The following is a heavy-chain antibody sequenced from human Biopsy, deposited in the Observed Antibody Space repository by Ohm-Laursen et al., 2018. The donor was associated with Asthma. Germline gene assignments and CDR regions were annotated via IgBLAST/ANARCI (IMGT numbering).Heavy chain of an antibody. J-gene: IGHJ2*01. D-gene: IGHD3-16*01. CDR2: IDPNSGGT. Sequence: ASVKVSCKTSGYPFTDYYVHWVRQAPGQGLEWIGRIDPNSGGTNYAQKFLGRVTMTRDTSVNTAFMVLSRLRSDDTAVYYCARIKIRIGAGTDRYFDLWGRGTLVTVSS. CDR3: ARIKIRIGAGTDRYFDL. CDR1: GYPFTDYY. V-gene: IGHV1-2*06.